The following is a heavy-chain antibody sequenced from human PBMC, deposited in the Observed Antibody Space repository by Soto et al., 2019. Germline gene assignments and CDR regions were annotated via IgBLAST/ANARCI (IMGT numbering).Heavy chain of an antibody. J-gene: IGHJ6*02. Sequence: GGSLRLSCAASGFTFSSYAMRWVRQAPGKGLEWVSAISGSGGSTYYADSVKGRFTISRDNSKNTLYLQMNSLRAEDTAVYYCAKDDSQQLVPTLYYCYGMDVWGQGTTVTVSS. CDR3: AKDDSQQLVPTLYYCYGMDV. CDR2: ISGSGGST. V-gene: IGHV3-23*01. CDR1: GFTFSSYA. D-gene: IGHD6-13*01.